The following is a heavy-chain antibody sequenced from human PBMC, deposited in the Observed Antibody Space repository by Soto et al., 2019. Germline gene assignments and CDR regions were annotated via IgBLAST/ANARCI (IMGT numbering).Heavy chain of an antibody. V-gene: IGHV4-4*02. Sequence: SETVSLTCAVSCGSISSSNWWSWVRQPPGKGLEWIGEIYHSGSTNYNPSLQSRVTISVDKSKNQFSLKLSSVTAADTAVYYCARDMVRGVIAVWGQGTLVTVSS. CDR2: IYHSGST. CDR1: CGSISSSNW. CDR3: ARDMVRGVIAV. J-gene: IGHJ4*02. D-gene: IGHD3-10*01.